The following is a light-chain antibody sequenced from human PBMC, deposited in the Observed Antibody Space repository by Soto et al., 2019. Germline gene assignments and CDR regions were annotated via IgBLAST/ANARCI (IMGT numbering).Light chain of an antibody. CDR2: AAS. CDR3: HQHVKSPRT. J-gene: IGKJ2*01. CDR1: QSVDSHY. Sequence: EIVLTQSPGTLSLSPGDRATLSCRASQSVDSHYLAWYHQRPGQAPRPLISAASWWASGIPARFSGSGSGTDFTVSISRLEPEDFGMYYCHQHVKSPRTFGQGSKLEIK. V-gene: IGKV3-20*01.